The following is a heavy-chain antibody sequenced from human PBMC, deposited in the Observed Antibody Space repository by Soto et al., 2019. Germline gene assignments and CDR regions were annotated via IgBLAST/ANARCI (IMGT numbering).Heavy chain of an antibody. CDR3: ARGPSPGFYYFDY. V-gene: IGHV4-59*01. D-gene: IGHD5-12*01. CDR2: IYYSGST. CDR1: GGSISSYY. J-gene: IGHJ4*02. Sequence: PSETLSLTCTVSGGSISSYYWSWIRQPPGKGLEWIGYIYYSGSTNYNPSLKSRVTISVDTSKNQFSLKPSSVTAADTAVYYCARGPSPGFYYFDYWGQGTLVTVSS.